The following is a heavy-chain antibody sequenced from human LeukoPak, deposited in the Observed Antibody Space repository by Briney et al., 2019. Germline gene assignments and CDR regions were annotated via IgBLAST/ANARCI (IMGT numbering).Heavy chain of an antibody. D-gene: IGHD3-22*01. CDR3: ARDLSRQYYDSSGANDAFDI. CDR2: MNPNSGNT. J-gene: IGHJ3*02. V-gene: IGHV1-8*01. Sequence: GASVKVSCKASGYTFTSYDINWVRQATGQGLEWMGWMNPNSGNTGYAQKFQGRVTMTRNTSISTAYMELSSLRSEDTAVYYCARDLSRQYYDSSGANDAFDIWGQGTMVTVSS. CDR1: GYTFTSYD.